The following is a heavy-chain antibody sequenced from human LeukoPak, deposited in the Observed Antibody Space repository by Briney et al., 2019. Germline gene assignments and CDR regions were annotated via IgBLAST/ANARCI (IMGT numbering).Heavy chain of an antibody. D-gene: IGHD3-16*02. CDR2: IRDDGNNK. CDR1: GFTFNTYG. J-gene: IGHJ4*02. CDR3: AKGGGPGDLSPPRFDY. Sequence: PGGSLRLSCAASGFTFNTYGMHWVRQAPGKGLEWVAFIRDDGNNKYYADSAKGRFTISRDNSKNTLYLQMNSLRADDTAVYYCAKGGGPGDLSPPRFDYWGQGTLVTVSS. V-gene: IGHV3-30*02.